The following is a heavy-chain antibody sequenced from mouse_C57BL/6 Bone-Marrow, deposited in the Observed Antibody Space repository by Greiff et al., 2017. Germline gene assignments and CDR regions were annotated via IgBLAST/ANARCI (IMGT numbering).Heavy chain of an antibody. V-gene: IGHV5-4*01. CDR1: GFTFSSYA. Sequence: EVQLVESGGGLVKPGGSLKLSCAASGFTFSSYAMSWVRQTPEQRLEWVATISAGGSYTYYPDNVKGRFTISRDNTKNNLYLQMSHLKSEDTAMYYCARDPISPSYWGQGTLVTVSA. CDR2: ISAGGSYT. CDR3: ARDPISPSY. J-gene: IGHJ3*01. D-gene: IGHD6-5*01.